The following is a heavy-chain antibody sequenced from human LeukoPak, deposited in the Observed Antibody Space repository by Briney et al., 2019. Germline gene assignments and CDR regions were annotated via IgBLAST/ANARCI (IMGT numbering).Heavy chain of an antibody. Sequence: SETLSLTCTVSGGSISSSSYYWGWIRQPPGKGLEWIGSIYYSGSTYYNPSLKSRVTISVDTSKNQFSLKLSSVTAADTAVYYCARLYYYGSGSYPPPFDYWGQGTLVTVSS. J-gene: IGHJ4*02. CDR3: ARLYYYGSGSYPPPFDY. D-gene: IGHD3-10*01. CDR1: GGSISSSSYY. V-gene: IGHV4-39*01. CDR2: IYYSGST.